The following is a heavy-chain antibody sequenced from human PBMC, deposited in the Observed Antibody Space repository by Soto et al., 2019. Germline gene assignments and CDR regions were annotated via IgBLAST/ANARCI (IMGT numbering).Heavy chain of an antibody. CDR2: ISSSSSYI. CDR3: ARDGCSGDSCYSYDFAY. D-gene: IGHD2-15*01. CDR1: GFTFSSYS. V-gene: IGHV3-21*01. J-gene: IGHJ4*02. Sequence: GALRLSCAASGFTFSSYSMNWVRQAPGKGLEWVSSISSSSSYIYYADSVKGRFTISRDNAKNSLYLQMNSLRAEDTAVYYCARDGCSGDSCYSYDFAYWGQGTLVTVSS.